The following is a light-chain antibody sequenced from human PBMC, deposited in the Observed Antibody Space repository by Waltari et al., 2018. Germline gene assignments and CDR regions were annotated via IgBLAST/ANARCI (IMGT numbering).Light chain of an antibody. CDR2: DVN. CDR1: SSNVGGYTL. CDR3: CSYAGDSTLI. Sequence: QSALTQPASVSGSPGQSITISCTGTSSNVGGYTLASWYQQHPGKAPPLIIYDVNKRPSGISHRFSGSKSGNTASLTISGLQADDESDYYCCSYAGDSTLIFGGGTKLTVL. J-gene: IGLJ2*01. V-gene: IGLV2-23*02.